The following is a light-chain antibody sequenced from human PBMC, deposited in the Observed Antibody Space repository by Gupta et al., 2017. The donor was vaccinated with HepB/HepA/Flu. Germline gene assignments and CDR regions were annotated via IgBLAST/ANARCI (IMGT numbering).Light chain of an antibody. J-gene: IGLJ2*01. V-gene: IGLV3-1*01. CDR1: KLGDKY. CDR2: QDN. CDR3: QAWYSSTVV. Sequence: SYELTQPPSVSVSPGQTASIPCSGDKLGDKYASWYQQKPGQSPILVMYQDNRRPSGIPERFSGSNSGNTATLTISGTQAMDEADYYCQAWYSSTVVFGGGTQLTVL.